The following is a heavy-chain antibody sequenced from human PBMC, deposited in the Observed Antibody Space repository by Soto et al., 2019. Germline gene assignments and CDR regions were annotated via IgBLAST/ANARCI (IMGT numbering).Heavy chain of an antibody. J-gene: IGHJ4*02. CDR3: ARQGPHGANWVRYFDS. Sequence: SQLLSLTYTVSGGSISNSSYYWGWIRQPPGKGLEWIGSIYYSGSTYYNPSLKSRVTISVDTSKNQFSLKLSSVTAADTAVYYCARQGPHGANWVRYFDSWGQGTLVTVSS. V-gene: IGHV4-39*01. D-gene: IGHD7-27*01. CDR1: GGSISNSSYY. CDR2: IYYSGST.